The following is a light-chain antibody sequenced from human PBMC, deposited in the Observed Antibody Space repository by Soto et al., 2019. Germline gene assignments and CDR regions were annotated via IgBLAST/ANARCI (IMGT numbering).Light chain of an antibody. CDR2: GAS. CDR1: QSVSID. Sequence: EMALTQSTATLSVSPGERATLSCKASQSVSIDVAWYQQTPGQAPRLLIYGASTRATGIPVTFSGSASGTEYTRLSSRLQSEDYIAYYCQQYNKWPRTFGQGTKVDIK. J-gene: IGKJ1*01. CDR3: QQYNKWPRT. V-gene: IGKV3-15*01.